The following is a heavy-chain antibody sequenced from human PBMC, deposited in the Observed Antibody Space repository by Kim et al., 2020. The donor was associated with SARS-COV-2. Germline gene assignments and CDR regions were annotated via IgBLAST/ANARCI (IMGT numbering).Heavy chain of an antibody. D-gene: IGHD1-1*01. CDR1: GFTFSSYG. Sequence: GGSLRLSCAASGFTFSSYGMHWVRQAPGKGLEWVAVISYDGSNKYYADSVKGRFTISRDNSKNTLYLQMNSLRAEDTAVYYCAKEGGWNTPGLNDYWGQGTLVTVSS. CDR3: AKEGGWNTPGLNDY. J-gene: IGHJ4*02. V-gene: IGHV3-30*18. CDR2: ISYDGSNK.